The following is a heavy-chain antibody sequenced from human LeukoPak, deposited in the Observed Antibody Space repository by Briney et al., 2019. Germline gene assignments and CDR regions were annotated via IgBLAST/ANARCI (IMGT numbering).Heavy chain of an antibody. CDR2: IIVIFGTP. V-gene: IGHV1-69*13. CDR3: ARDVDSSMVTNWFDS. CDR1: GGTFSSYS. Sequence: SVKVSCKASGGTFSSYSFSWVRQAPGQGLEWLGGIIVIFGTPNYPQKFHGRVTITADESTSTVYMELSSLRSEDTAMYYCARDVDSSMVTNWFDSWGRGTLVTVSS. D-gene: IGHD5-18*01. J-gene: IGHJ5*01.